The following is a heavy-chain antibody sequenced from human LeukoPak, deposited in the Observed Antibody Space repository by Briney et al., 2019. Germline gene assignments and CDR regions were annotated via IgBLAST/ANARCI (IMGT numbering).Heavy chain of an antibody. CDR1: GFTFSAHG. CDR3: AKIRLEESATGY. V-gene: IGHV3-23*01. CDR2: IGGYGWTT. Sequence: GGSLRLSCEASGFTFSAHGMSWVRQAPGKGLEWVSAIGGYGWTTYYADSVRGRFTISRDNSKNTMYLHMSSLRAEDTAVYYCAKIRLEESATGYWGQGTPVTVSS. J-gene: IGHJ4*02. D-gene: IGHD2-15*01.